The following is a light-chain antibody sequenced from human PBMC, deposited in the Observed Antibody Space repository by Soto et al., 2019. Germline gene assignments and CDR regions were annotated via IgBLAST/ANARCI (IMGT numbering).Light chain of an antibody. V-gene: IGLV1-40*01. CDR3: QCYDSSLSGSAV. Sequence: QSVLTQPPSVSGAPGQRVTISCTGSSSNIGAGYDVHWYQQLPGTAPKLLIYGNSNRPSGVPDRFSGSKSGTSASLAITGLQAEDEADYYCQCYDSSLSGSAVFGGGTQLTVL. J-gene: IGLJ7*01. CDR1: SSNIGAGYD. CDR2: GNS.